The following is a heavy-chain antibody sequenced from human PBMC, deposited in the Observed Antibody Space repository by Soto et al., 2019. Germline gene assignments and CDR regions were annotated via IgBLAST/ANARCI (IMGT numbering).Heavy chain of an antibody. Sequence: EVQLLESGGGLVQPGGSLRLSCAASGFTFSSYAMSWVRQAPGKGLEWVSAISGSRGSTYYADSVKGLFTISRDNSKNTLYLQMNSLRAEDTAVYYCANSSTMIVVTPEEYWGQGTLVTVSS. J-gene: IGHJ4*02. V-gene: IGHV3-23*01. CDR2: ISGSRGST. CDR3: ANSSTMIVVTPEEY. D-gene: IGHD3-22*01. CDR1: GFTFSSYA.